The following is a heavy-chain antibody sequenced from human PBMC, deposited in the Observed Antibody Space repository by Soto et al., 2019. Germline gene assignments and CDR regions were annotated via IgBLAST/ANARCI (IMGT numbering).Heavy chain of an antibody. CDR2: SRNRVNNLST. CDR3: SRVDPRAKSPDY. J-gene: IGHJ4*02. Sequence: GGSLRLSCTVSADSEFSLSDHYMDWVRQAPGKGLEWVGRSRNRVNNLSTAYAASVQGRFTISRDESKNTVYLQMHSLKTDDTAVYYCSRVDPRAKSPDYWGQGTLVTVSS. CDR1: EFSLSDHY. V-gene: IGHV3-72*01. D-gene: IGHD3-9*01.